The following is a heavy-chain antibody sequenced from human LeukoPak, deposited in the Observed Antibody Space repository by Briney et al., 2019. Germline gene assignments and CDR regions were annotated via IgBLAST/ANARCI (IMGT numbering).Heavy chain of an antibody. Sequence: GGSLRLSCAASGFTFSSYGMHWVRQAPGKGLEWVAVIWYDGSNKYCADSVKGRFTISRDNSKNTLYLQMNSLRAEDTAVYYCAKDPTYCTNGVCYRSNYYMDVWGKGTTVTVSS. J-gene: IGHJ6*03. CDR1: GFTFSSYG. V-gene: IGHV3-33*06. CDR3: AKDPTYCTNGVCYRSNYYMDV. CDR2: IWYDGSNK. D-gene: IGHD2-8*01.